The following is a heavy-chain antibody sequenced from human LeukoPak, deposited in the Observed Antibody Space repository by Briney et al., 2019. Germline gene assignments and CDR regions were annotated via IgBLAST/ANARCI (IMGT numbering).Heavy chain of an antibody. CDR2: IYYSGST. J-gene: IGHJ4*02. V-gene: IGHV4-59*01. D-gene: IGHD7-27*01. CDR3: ARGPNRYYFDY. Sequence: TSETLSLTCTVSGGSISSYYWSWIRQPPGKGLEWIGYIYYSGSTNYNPSLKSRVTISVDTSKNQFSLELSSVTAADTAVYYCARGPNRYYFDYWGQGTLVTVSS. CDR1: GGSISSYY.